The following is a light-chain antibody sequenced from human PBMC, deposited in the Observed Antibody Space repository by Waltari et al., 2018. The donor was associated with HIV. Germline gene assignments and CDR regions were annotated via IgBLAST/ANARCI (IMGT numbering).Light chain of an antibody. CDR3: QQYYSTPRT. CDR1: PSVLHSSNNKNY. Sequence: DIVMTQSPDSLVVPLGGRATIQCKSSPSVLHSSNNKNYLAWYQQKPGQPPKLLIYWASTRESGVPDRFSGSGSGTDFTLTISSLQAEDVAVYYCQQYYSTPRTFGQGTKVEIK. CDR2: WAS. J-gene: IGKJ1*01. V-gene: IGKV4-1*01.